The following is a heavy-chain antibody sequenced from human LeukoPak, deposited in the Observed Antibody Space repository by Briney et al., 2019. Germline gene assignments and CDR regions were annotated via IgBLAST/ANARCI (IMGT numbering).Heavy chain of an antibody. CDR1: GGTFTSYT. CDR2: IIPILGIA. D-gene: IGHD3-10*01. V-gene: IGHV1-69*02. CDR3: ARARRGSGSYSDY. J-gene: IGHJ4*02. Sequence: SVKVSCKASGGTFTSYTISWVRQAPGQGLEWMGRIIPILGIANYAQKFQGRVTITADKSTSTAYMELSSLRSEDTAVYYCARARRGSGSYSDYWGQGNLVTVSS.